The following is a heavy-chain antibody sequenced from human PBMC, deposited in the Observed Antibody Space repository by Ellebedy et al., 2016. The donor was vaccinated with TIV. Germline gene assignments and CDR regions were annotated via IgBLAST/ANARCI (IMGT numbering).Heavy chain of an antibody. CDR1: GYTFTSFG. CDR2: IGTYSGHT. D-gene: IGHD2-2*01. CDR3: ARDFHCTSNNCYERPSLYYFDS. J-gene: IGHJ4*02. Sequence: AALVKVSCKASGYTFTSFGITWVRHAPGQGPEWMGWIGTYSGHTNYARKFQGRVTMTTDTFTSTAYMELRSLTSDDTAVYYCARDFHCTSNNCYERPSLYYFDSWGQGTLVTVSS. V-gene: IGHV1-18*01.